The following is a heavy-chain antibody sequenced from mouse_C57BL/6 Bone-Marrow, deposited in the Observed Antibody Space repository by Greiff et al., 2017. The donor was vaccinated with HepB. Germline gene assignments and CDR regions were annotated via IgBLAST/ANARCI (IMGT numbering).Heavy chain of an antibody. CDR2: IDPENGDT. CDR1: GFNIKDDY. D-gene: IGHD2-5*01. CDR3: TTDYSNY. J-gene: IGHJ2*01. V-gene: IGHV14-4*01. Sequence: DVQLQESGAELVRPGASVKLSCTASGFNIKDDYMNWVKQRPEQGLEWIGWIDPENGDTEYASKFQGKATITADTYSNKAYLQLSSMTSEDTAVYYCTTDYSNYWGQGTPLTVSS.